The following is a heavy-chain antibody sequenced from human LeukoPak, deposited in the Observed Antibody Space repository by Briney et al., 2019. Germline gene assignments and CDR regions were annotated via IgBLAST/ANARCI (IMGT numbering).Heavy chain of an antibody. J-gene: IGHJ6*02. CDR2: INHSGST. CDR1: GGSFSGYY. Sequence: SETLSLTCAVYGGSFSGYYWSWIRQPPGEGLEWIGEINHSGSTNYNPSLKSRVTISVDTSKNQFSLKLSSVTAADTAVYYCARKSLGYYYYYGMDVWGQGTTVTVSS. V-gene: IGHV4-34*01. CDR3: ARKSLGYYYYYGMDV.